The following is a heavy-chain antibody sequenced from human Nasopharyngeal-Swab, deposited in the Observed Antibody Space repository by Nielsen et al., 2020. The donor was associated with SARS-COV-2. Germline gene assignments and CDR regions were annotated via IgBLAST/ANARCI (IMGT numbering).Heavy chain of an antibody. D-gene: IGHD5-12*01. Sequence: GESLKISCAASGFTFTSCWMSWVRQAPGKGLEWVAVIWYDGSNKYYADSVKGRFTISRDNSKNTLYLQMNSLRAEDTAVYYCARASSGYDEWYFDLWGRGTLVTVSS. CDR3: ARASSGYDEWYFDL. CDR2: IWYDGSNK. CDR1: GFTFTSCW. V-gene: IGHV3-33*08. J-gene: IGHJ2*01.